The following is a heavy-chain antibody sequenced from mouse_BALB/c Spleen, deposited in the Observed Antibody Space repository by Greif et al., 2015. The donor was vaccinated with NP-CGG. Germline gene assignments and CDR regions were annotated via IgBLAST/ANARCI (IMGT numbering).Heavy chain of an antibody. CDR2: ISSGGSYT. Sequence: EVKVVESGGGLVKPGGSLKLSCAASGFTFSSYAMSWVRQSPEKRLEWVAEISSGGSYTYYPDTVTGRFTISRDNAKNTLYLEMSSLRSEDTAMYYCARRALGNYVDYWGQGTTLTVSS. D-gene: IGHD1-1*02. CDR3: ARRALGNYVDY. V-gene: IGHV5-9-4*01. CDR1: GFTFSSYA. J-gene: IGHJ2*01.